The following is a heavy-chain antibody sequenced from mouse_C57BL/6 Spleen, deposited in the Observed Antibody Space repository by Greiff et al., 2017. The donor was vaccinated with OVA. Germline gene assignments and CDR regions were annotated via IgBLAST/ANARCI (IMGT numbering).Heavy chain of an antibody. J-gene: IGHJ3*01. D-gene: IGHD2-3*01. CDR3: ARGGWFY. CDR1: GYSFTGYY. Sequence: EVKLVESGPELVKPGASVKISCKASGYSFTGYYMNWVKQSPEKSLEWIGEINPSTGGTTYNQKFKAKATLTVDKSSSTAYMQLKSLTSEDSAVYYCARGGWFYWGQGTLVTVSA. V-gene: IGHV1-42*01. CDR2: INPSTGGT.